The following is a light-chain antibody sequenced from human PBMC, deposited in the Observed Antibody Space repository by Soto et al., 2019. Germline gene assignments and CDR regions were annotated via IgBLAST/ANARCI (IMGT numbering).Light chain of an antibody. CDR3: QQYGSSPPIT. CDR1: QNIGNK. J-gene: IGKJ5*01. V-gene: IGKV3-20*01. Sequence: EIVMTQSPDTLSVSPGEGATLSCRASQNIGNKLAWYQQKPGQAPRLLIYGASSRATGIPDRFSGSGSGTDFTLTISRLEPEDFAVYYCQQYGSSPPITFSQGTRLEIK. CDR2: GAS.